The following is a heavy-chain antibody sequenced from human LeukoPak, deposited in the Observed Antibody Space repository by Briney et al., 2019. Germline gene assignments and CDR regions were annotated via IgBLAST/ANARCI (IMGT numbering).Heavy chain of an antibody. V-gene: IGHV1-2*02. CDR3: AKSMSGGLGFFQS. CDR2: INPNGGGT. D-gene: IGHD2-15*01. CDR1: GYTFTGYY. Sequence: ASVKVSCKASGYTFTGYYLHWVRQAPGQGLEWMGWINPNGGGTNYAQNFQGRVTMTRDTSISTTYMELRSLRSDGTAVYYCAKSMSGGLGFFQSWGQGTLVTVSS. J-gene: IGHJ1*01.